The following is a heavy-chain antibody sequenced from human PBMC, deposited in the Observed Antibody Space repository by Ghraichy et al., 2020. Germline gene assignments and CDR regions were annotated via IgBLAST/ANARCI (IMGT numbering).Heavy chain of an antibody. CDR1: TFSFTKAW. Sequence: LSLTCAASTFSFTKAWMNWVRQAPGKGLEWVGRIKSKNDGATTDYAAPVKDRFTISRDDSQFTLYLQMNSLKTEDTAVYYCSTDRYYDFSSGYPDYWGQGALVTVSS. CDR2: IKSKNDGATT. J-gene: IGHJ4*02. V-gene: IGHV3-15*07. CDR3: STDRYYDFSSGYPDY. D-gene: IGHD3-3*01.